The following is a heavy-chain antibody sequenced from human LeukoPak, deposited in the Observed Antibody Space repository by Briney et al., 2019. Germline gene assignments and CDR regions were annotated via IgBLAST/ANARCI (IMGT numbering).Heavy chain of an antibody. J-gene: IGHJ6*03. CDR2: ISAYNGNT. D-gene: IGHD5-18*01. CDR3: AREFNTADYYYMDV. CDR1: GYTFTSYG. V-gene: IGHV1-18*01. Sequence: ASVKVSCKASGYTFTSYGISWVRQAPGQGLEWMGWISAYNGNTNYAQKLQGRVTMTTDTSTSTAYMELRSLRSDDTAVYYCAREFNTADYYYMDVWGKGTTVTVSS.